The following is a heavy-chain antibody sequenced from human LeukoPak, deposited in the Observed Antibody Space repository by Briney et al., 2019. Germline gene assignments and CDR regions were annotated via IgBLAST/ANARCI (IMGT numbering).Heavy chain of an antibody. CDR2: IKQDGSKK. D-gene: IGHD5-24*01. Sequence: GGSLRLSCAASGFIFSNYGMNWVRQAPGKGLEWVANIKQDGSKKSYVDSVRGRFTISRDNAKNSLYLQMNSLRAEDTAIYYCTRVGYIDEGIDYWGQGTLVTVSS. J-gene: IGHJ4*02. V-gene: IGHV3-7*04. CDR3: TRVGYIDEGIDY. CDR1: GFIFSNYG.